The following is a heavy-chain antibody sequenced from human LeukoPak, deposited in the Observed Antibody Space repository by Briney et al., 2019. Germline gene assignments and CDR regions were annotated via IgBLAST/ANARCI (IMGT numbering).Heavy chain of an antibody. D-gene: IGHD3-10*01. Sequence: PGGSLRLSCAASGFTFNRHGMHWVRQAPGKGLEWVAFIRYDGSNKYYADSVKGRFTISRDNAKNSLYLQMNSLRAEDTAVYYCARDSASLWFGEFYYYYYMDVWGKGTTVTISS. CDR2: IRYDGSNK. CDR1: GFTFNRHG. CDR3: ARDSASLWFGEFYYYYYMDV. V-gene: IGHV3-30*02. J-gene: IGHJ6*03.